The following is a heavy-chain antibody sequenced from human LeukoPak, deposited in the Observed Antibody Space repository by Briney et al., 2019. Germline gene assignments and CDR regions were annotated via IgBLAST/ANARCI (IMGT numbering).Heavy chain of an antibody. Sequence: QAGGSLRLSCAASGFTFSSYSMNWVRQAPGKGLEWVSSISSSSSTIYYADSVKGRFTISRDNAKNSLYLQMNSLRAEDTAVYYCAELGITMIGGVWGKGTTVTISS. D-gene: IGHD3-10*02. J-gene: IGHJ6*04. V-gene: IGHV3-48*04. CDR2: ISSSSSTI. CDR3: AELGITMIGGV. CDR1: GFTFSSYS.